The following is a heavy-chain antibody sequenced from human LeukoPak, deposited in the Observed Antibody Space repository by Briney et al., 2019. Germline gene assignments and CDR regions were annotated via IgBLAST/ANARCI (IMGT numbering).Heavy chain of an antibody. J-gene: IGHJ4*02. V-gene: IGHV4-39*01. CDR2: IYYSGST. CDR1: GGAISSTAYY. D-gene: IGHD3-10*01. CDR3: ARHPPYGSRNWGAYYFDS. Sequence: SETLSLTCNVSGGAISSTAYYWGWIRQPPGKGLEWIGSIYYSGSTYYNTSLKSLATISVDTSHNQFSLKLNSVTAADTALYYCARHPPYGSRNWGAYYFDSWGQGTLVTVSS.